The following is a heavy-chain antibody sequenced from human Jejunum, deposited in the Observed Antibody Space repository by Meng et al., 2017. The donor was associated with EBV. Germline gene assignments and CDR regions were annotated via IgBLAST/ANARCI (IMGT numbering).Heavy chain of an antibody. CDR1: RGSFSGYY. V-gene: IGHV4-34*02. CDR2: INHSGST. Sequence: QMQLQQWGQGLLKPSETLSLTCAVYRGSFSGYYWSWIRQHPGKGLEWIGEINHSGSTNYNPSLRSRVTISVETSKNQFSLRLNSVTAADTAVYYCARVAFSYTTRSLDSWGQGTLVTVSS. D-gene: IGHD3-16*02. J-gene: IGHJ4*02. CDR3: ARVAFSYTTRSLDS.